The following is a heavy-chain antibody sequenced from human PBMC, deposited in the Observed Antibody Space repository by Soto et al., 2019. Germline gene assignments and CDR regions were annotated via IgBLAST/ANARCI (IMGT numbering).Heavy chain of an antibody. CDR2: IIPIFGTA. V-gene: IGHV1-69*06. CDR3: ARVGVYAEYYYFDY. D-gene: IGHD2-8*02. Sequence: GASVKVSCKASGGTFSSYAISWVRQAPGQGLEWMGGIIPIFGTANYAQKFQGRVTITADKSTSTAYMELSSLRSKDTAVYYCARVGVYAEYYYFDYWGQGTLVTVSS. J-gene: IGHJ4*02. CDR1: GGTFSSYA.